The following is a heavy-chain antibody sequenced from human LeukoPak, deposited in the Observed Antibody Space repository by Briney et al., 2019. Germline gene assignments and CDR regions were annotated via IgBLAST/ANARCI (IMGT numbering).Heavy chain of an antibody. Sequence: GSSVKVSCKASGGTFSSYAISWVRQAPGQGLEWMGGIIPIFGTANYAQKFQVRVTITADESTSTAYMELSSLRSEDTAVYYCATRRPDYGGNLDPSFDYWGQGTLVTVSS. CDR2: IIPIFGTA. V-gene: IGHV1-69*01. CDR1: GGTFSSYA. J-gene: IGHJ4*02. CDR3: ATRRPDYGGNLDPSFDY. D-gene: IGHD4-23*01.